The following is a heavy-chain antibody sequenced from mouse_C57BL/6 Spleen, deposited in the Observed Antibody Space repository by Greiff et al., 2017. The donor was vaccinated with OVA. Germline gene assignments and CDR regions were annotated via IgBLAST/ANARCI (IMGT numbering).Heavy chain of an antibody. J-gene: IGHJ3*01. D-gene: IGHD2-12*01. CDR2: IYPADSET. CDR1: GYTFTSYG. V-gene: IGHV1-61*01. CDR3: ARVVVYAGDCFAY. Sequence: VQLQQPGAGLVRPGSSVKLSCKASGYTFTSYGMAWVKQRPEQGLEWIGNIYPADSETYYNQKFKDQATLTVDKSSITAYMQLSSLTSEDSAVYYCARVVVYAGDCFAYWGQGTLVTVSA.